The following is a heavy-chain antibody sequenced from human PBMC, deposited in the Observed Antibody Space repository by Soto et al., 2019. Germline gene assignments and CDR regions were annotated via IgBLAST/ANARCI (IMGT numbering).Heavy chain of an antibody. V-gene: IGHV1-3*01. CDR3: AREISGYSSSCYDY. Sequence: GASVKVSCKASGYTFTSYAMHWVRQAPGQRLEWMGWINAGNGNTKYSQKFQGRVTMTRDTSASTAYMELRSLRSEDTAVYYCAREISGYSSSCYDYWGQGTLVTVSS. CDR1: GYTFTSYA. CDR2: INAGNGNT. J-gene: IGHJ4*02. D-gene: IGHD6-13*01.